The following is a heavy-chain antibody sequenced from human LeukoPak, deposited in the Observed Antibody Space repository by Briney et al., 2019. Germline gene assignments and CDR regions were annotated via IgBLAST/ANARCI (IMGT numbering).Heavy chain of an antibody. Sequence: SGPTLVNPTQTLTLTCTFSGFSLSTSGVGVGWIRQPPGKALEWLALIYWDDDKRYSPSLKSRLTITKDTSKNQVVLTMTNMDPVDTATYYCARIRGYGSGSAHDYWGRGTLVTVSS. D-gene: IGHD3-10*01. V-gene: IGHV2-5*02. CDR3: ARIRGYGSGSAHDY. J-gene: IGHJ4*02. CDR1: GFSLSTSGVG. CDR2: IYWDDDK.